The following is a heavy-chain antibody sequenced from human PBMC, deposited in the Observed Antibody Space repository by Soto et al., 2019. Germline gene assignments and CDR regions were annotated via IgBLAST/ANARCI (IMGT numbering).Heavy chain of an antibody. V-gene: IGHV1-69*01. CDR1: RDTFSKYA. D-gene: IGHD3-16*01. J-gene: IGHJ6*02. CDR2: IIPIFGPR. CDR3: ARGETYLGV. Sequence: QVQLVQSGAEVKKPGSSVKVSCKASRDTFSKYAFNWVRQAPGQGLEWMGWIIPIFGPRNYAEKFQGRVTITADEATSAAYMELRSLRLEDTAVYYCARGETYLGVWGQGTTVTVSS.